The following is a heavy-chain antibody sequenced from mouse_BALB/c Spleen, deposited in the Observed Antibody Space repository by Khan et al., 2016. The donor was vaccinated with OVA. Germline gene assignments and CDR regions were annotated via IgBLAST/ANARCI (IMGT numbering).Heavy chain of an antibody. J-gene: IGHJ3*01. D-gene: IGHD2-14*01. CDR2: IYPGDGDT. Sequence: QVQLKESGAELVRPGSSVKISCKASGYAFSNYWMNWAKQRPGQGLEWIGQIYPGDGDTSFNGKFRGKATLTADKSSSTAYMQLSSLTSEDSAVYFCARSGYDYFAYWGQGTLVTVSA. CDR3: ARSGYDYFAY. CDR1: GYAFSNYW. V-gene: IGHV1-80*01.